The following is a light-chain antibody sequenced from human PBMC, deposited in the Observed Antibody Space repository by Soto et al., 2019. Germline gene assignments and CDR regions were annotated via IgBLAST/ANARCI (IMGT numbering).Light chain of an antibody. CDR3: SSYTTSSTLYV. CDR1: SSDVGAYDY. V-gene: IGLV2-14*03. CDR2: DVR. J-gene: IGLJ1*01. Sequence: QSALTQPASVSGSPGQSITISCTGTSSDVGAYDYVTWYQQHPGKAPKLMIYDVRNRPSGVSSRFSGSKSGNTASLTISGLQAEDEADYYCSSYTTSSTLYVFGSGTKLTVL.